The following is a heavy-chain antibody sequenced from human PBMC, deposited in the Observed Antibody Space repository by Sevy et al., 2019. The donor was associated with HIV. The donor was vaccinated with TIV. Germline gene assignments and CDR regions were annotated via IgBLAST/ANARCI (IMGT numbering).Heavy chain of an antibody. CDR1: GFTFSSYA. CDR2: ISYDGSNK. D-gene: IGHD3-9*01. J-gene: IGHJ4*02. Sequence: GGSLRLSCAASGFTFSSYAMHWVRQAPGKGLESVAVISYDGSNKYYADSVKGRFTISRDNSKNTLYLQMNSLRAGDTAVYYCARDELRYFDPGGVIDYWGQGTLVTVSS. V-gene: IGHV3-30-3*01. CDR3: ARDELRYFDPGGVIDY.